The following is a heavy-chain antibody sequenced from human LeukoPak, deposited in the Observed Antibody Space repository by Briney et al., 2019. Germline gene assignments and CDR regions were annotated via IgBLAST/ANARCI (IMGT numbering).Heavy chain of an antibody. J-gene: IGHJ4*02. CDR3: ARDRPVMITFGGVIIAAY. D-gene: IGHD3-16*01. CDR1: GYTFTSHG. V-gene: IGHV1-18*01. Sequence: ASVKVSCKASGYTFTSHGINWLRQAPGQGLEWLGRVSGYNGNTDYAQKFQGRVTMTTDRSTNTVYMELRSLRSDDTAVYYCARDRPVMITFGGVIIAAYWGQGTLITVSS. CDR2: VSGYNGNT.